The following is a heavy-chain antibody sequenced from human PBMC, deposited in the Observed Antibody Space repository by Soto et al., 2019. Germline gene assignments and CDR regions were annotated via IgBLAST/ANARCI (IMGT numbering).Heavy chain of an antibody. CDR3: ARDRLYCGGDCYSDY. CDR2: IIPIFGTA. Sequence: SVKVSCKASGGTFSSYAISWVRQAPGQGLEWMGGIIPIFGTANYAQKFQGRVTITADEATSTAYMELSSLRSEDTAVDYGARDRLYCGGDCYSDYWGQGTLVTVSS. J-gene: IGHJ4*02. CDR1: GGTFSSYA. D-gene: IGHD2-21*02. V-gene: IGHV1-69*13.